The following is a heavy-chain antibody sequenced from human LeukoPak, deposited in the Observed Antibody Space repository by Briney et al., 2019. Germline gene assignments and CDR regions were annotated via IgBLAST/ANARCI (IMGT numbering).Heavy chain of an antibody. CDR3: ARVVQEYYDSSGSDALDI. CDR1: GYTFTSYG. V-gene: IGHV1-18*01. J-gene: IGHJ3*02. Sequence: ASVKVSCKASGYTFTSYGISWVRQAPGQGLEWMGWISAYNGNTNYAQKLQGRVTMTTDTSTSTAYMELRSLRSDDTAVYYCARVVQEYYDSSGSDALDIWGQGTMVTVSS. D-gene: IGHD3-22*01. CDR2: ISAYNGNT.